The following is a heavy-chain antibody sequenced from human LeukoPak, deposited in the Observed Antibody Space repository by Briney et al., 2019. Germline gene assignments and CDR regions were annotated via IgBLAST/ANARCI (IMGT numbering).Heavy chain of an antibody. D-gene: IGHD6-13*01. CDR3: ARGRFGSC. CDR2: ISSSGNSI. Sequence: GGSLRLSCTASGFTFSGHEMNWVRQAPGKGLEWVSYISSSGNSIYYADSVKGRFTISRDNAKNSLYLQMNSLRAEDMAVYYCARGRFGSCWGQGTLVTVSS. V-gene: IGHV3-48*03. J-gene: IGHJ1*01. CDR1: GFTFSGHE.